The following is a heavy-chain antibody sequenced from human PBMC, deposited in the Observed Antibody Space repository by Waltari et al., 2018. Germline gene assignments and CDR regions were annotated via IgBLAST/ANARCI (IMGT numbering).Heavy chain of an antibody. CDR2: ISSSSSYI. CDR1: GFTFSSYS. V-gene: IGHV3-21*01. D-gene: IGHD1-1*01. J-gene: IGHJ6*02. CDR3: ARLWKNGMDV. Sequence: EVQLVESGGGLVKPGGSLRLSCAASGFTFSSYSMNWVRQAPGKGLEWVSSISSSSSYIYYADSVKGRFTISRDNAKNSLYLQMNSLRAEDMAVYYCARLWKNGMDVWGQGTTVTVSS.